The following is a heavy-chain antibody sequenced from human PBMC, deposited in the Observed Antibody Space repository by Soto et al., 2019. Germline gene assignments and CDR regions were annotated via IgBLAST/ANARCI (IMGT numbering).Heavy chain of an antibody. CDR3: ARNLAHTLYYYYYYGMDV. CDR2: IGTAGDT. Sequence: GGSLRLSCAASGFTFSSYDMHWVRQATGKGLEWVSAIGTAGDTYYPGSVKGRFTISRENAKNSLYLQMNSLRAEDTAVYYCARNLAHTLYYYYYYGMDVWGQGTTVTVSS. D-gene: IGHD3-16*01. CDR1: GFTFSSYD. V-gene: IGHV3-13*01. J-gene: IGHJ6*02.